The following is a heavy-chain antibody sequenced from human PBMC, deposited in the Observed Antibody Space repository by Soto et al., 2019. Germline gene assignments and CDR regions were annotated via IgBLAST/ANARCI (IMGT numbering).Heavy chain of an antibody. V-gene: IGHV4-4*02. D-gene: IGHD4-17*01. CDR2: MYHSGSP. Sequence: QVQLQESGPGLVKPSGTLSLTCAVSGDSISSPHWWTWVRQIPGKGLEWIGEMYHSGSPDYNPSLKRRVTISIDKSKTQFSLNLSSLTAADTALYYCAGTTVTTRQIDYWGQGALVTVSS. CDR3: AGTTVTTRQIDY. CDR1: GDSISSPHW. J-gene: IGHJ4*02.